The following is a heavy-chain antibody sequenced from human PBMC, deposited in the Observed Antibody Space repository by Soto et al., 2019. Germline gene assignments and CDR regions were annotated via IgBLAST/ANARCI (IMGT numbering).Heavy chain of an antibody. CDR3: ARGNWNGMDV. V-gene: IGHV4-59*01. Sequence: SETLSLTCTVSGGSISSYYWSWIRQPPGKGLEWIGYIYYSGSTNYNPSLKSRVTISVDTSKNQFSLKLSSVTAADTAVYYCARGNWNGMDVWGQGTTVTSP. CDR2: IYYSGST. D-gene: IGHD1-20*01. CDR1: GGSISSYY. J-gene: IGHJ6*02.